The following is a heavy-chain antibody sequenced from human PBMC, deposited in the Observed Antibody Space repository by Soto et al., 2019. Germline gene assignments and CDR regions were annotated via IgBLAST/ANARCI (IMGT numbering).Heavy chain of an antibody. Sequence: SQTLSLTCAISGDSVSSNSAAWNWLRQSPSRGLEWLGRTYYRSKWSNDYALSVKGRITINPDTSKNQFSLQLNSLTPKDTAVYYCARGYAFDIWGQGTMVTVSS. CDR1: GDSVSSNSAA. J-gene: IGHJ3*02. CDR2: TYYRSKWSN. V-gene: IGHV6-1*01. CDR3: ARGYAFDI.